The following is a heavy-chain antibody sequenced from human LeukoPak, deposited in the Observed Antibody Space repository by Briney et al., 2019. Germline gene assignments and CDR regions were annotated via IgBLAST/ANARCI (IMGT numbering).Heavy chain of an antibody. CDR2: IYTSGSS. D-gene: IGHD5-24*01. V-gene: IGHV4-61*02. CDR1: GGSISSGSYY. Sequence: PSQTLSLTWTVSGGSISSGSYYWSWIRQPAGKGLEWIGRIYTSGSSNYNPSLKSRVTISVDTSKNQFSLKLSSVTAADTAVYYCARGMRDGYNKWFDPWGQGTLVTASS. CDR3: ARGMRDGYNKWFDP. J-gene: IGHJ5*02.